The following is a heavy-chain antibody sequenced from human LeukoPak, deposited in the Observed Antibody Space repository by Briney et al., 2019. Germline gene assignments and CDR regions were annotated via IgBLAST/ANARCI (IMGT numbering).Heavy chain of an antibody. CDR3: ARGALGAHPVDY. Sequence: SETLSLTCTVAAASISSSFSNCVRQPPGQRLEWIGNIYYSGSTNYNPALKSRVNFSVDTTKNHVSLTLSSATAGDTAVYYCARGALGAHPVDYWGQGALVIVSS. J-gene: IGHJ4*02. V-gene: IGHV4-59*01. D-gene: IGHD1-26*01. CDR1: AASISSSF. CDR2: IYYSGST.